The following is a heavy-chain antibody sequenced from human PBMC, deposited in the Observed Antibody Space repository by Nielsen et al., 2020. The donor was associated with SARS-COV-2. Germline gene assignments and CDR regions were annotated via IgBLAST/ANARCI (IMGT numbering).Heavy chain of an antibody. Sequence: GESLKISCAASGFTFSSYAMNWVRQAPGKGLGWVSGITSSGANTYYADSVKGRFTISRDNSKNTLYLQMNSLRAEDTALYYCAKFLWFGELSDIYFDYWGQGTLVTVSS. V-gene: IGHV3-23*01. CDR1: GFTFSSYA. J-gene: IGHJ4*02. D-gene: IGHD3-10*01. CDR2: ITSSGANT. CDR3: AKFLWFGELSDIYFDY.